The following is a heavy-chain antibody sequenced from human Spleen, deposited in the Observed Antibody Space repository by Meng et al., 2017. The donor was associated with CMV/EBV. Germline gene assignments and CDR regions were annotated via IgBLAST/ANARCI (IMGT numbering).Heavy chain of an antibody. CDR2: ISSSSSYI. J-gene: IGHJ4*02. CDR3: ARDSLVGATEGDFDY. D-gene: IGHD1-26*01. CDR1: GFTVSSNY. V-gene: IGHV3-21*01. Sequence: GESLKISCAASGFTVSSNYMSWVRQAPGKGLEWVSSISSSSSYIYYADSVKGRFTISRDNAKNSLYLQMNSLRAEDTAVYYCARDSLVGATEGDFDYWGQGTLVTVSS.